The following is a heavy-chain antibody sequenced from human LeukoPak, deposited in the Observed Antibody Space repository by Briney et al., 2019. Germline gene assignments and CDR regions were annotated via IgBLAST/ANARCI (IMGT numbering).Heavy chain of an antibody. CDR1: GYTFTGYY. D-gene: IGHD1-26*01. Sequence: ASVKVSCKASGYTFTGYYMHWVRQAPGQGLEWMGWINPSSGGTNYAQKFQGRVTMTRDTSISTAYMELSRLRSDDTAVYYCARDGGSYLLAYWGQGTLVTVSS. J-gene: IGHJ4*02. CDR3: ARDGGSYLLAY. V-gene: IGHV1-2*02. CDR2: INPSSGGT.